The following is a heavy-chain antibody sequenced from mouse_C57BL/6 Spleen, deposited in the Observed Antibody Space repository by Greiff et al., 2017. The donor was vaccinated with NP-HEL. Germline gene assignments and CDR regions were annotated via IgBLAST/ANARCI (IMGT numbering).Heavy chain of an antibody. V-gene: IGHV1-64*01. Sequence: VQLQQSGAELVKPGASVKLSCKASGYTFTSYWMHWVKQRPGQGLEWIGMIHPNSGSTNYNEKFKSKATLTVDKSSSTAYMQLSSLTSEDSAVYYCARGDSNWYAMDYWGQGTSVTVSS. D-gene: IGHD4-1*01. J-gene: IGHJ4*01. CDR1: GYTFTSYW. CDR3: ARGDSNWYAMDY. CDR2: IHPNSGST.